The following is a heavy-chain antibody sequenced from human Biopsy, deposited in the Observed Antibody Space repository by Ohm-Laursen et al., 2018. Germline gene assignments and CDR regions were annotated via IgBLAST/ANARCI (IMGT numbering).Heavy chain of an antibody. CDR3: AGDINNWNVNY. CDR1: GYTLTDLS. Sequence: SVKVSCQVSGYTLTDLSMHWVRQAPGKGLEWMGGFAPENGKTIYAQKFQGRVTMTEDTSTDTAYMELSNLRSEDTAVYYCAGDINNWNVNYWGQGTLVTVSS. CDR2: FAPENGKT. J-gene: IGHJ4*02. V-gene: IGHV1-24*01. D-gene: IGHD1-20*01.